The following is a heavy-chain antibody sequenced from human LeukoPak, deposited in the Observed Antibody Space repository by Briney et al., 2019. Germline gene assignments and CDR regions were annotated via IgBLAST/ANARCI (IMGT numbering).Heavy chain of an antibody. V-gene: IGHV1-18*01. CDR1: GYTFSSYG. CDR3: ARDIRGSYRYGPDY. CDR2: ISGNNGNT. J-gene: IGHJ4*02. D-gene: IGHD3-16*02. Sequence: GASVKVSCKASGYTFSSYGISWVRQAPGQGLEWMGWISGNNGNTNYAPKFQGRVTMKTDTSTSTAYMELRSLRSEDTAVYYCARDIRGSYRYGPDYWGRGTLVTVSS.